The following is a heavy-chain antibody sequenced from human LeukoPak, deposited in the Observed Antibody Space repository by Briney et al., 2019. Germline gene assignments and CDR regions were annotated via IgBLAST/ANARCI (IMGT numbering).Heavy chain of an antibody. CDR3: ARSATVTTGYFDF. J-gene: IGHJ4*02. CDR2: IYYSGST. Sequence: SETLSLTCTVSGGSISSYYWSWIRQPPGKGLEWIGYIYYSGSTYYNPSLKSRVTISVDTSKNQFSLKLSSVTAADTAVYYCARSATVTTGYFDFWGQGTLVTVSS. D-gene: IGHD4-17*01. V-gene: IGHV4-59*12. CDR1: GGSISSYY.